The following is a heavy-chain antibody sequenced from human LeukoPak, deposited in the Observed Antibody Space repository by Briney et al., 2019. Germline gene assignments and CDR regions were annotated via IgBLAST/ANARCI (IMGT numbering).Heavy chain of an antibody. CDR3: ARHGSSWPYYFDY. Sequence: PGRSLRLSCAASGYTFSSYSMHWVHQAPGKGPEWVSYISSSSSSMYYADSVKGRFTISRDNAKNSLFLQMNSLRAEDTAVYYCARHGSSWPYYFDYWGQGTLVAVSS. D-gene: IGHD6-13*01. CDR1: GYTFSSYS. CDR2: ISSSSSSM. J-gene: IGHJ4*02. V-gene: IGHV3-48*01.